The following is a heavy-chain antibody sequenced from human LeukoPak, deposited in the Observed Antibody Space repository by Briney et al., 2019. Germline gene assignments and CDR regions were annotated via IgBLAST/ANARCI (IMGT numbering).Heavy chain of an antibody. Sequence: SETLSLTCTVSGGSISSYYWSWIRQPPGKGLEWIGYMHHSGSINYNPSLKSRVTISGDTSKNQFSLKLSSVTAADTAVYYCARGRVNGYKIPDAFDIWGQGTMVTVSS. CDR2: MHHSGSI. CDR3: ARGRVNGYKIPDAFDI. V-gene: IGHV4-59*12. CDR1: GGSISSYY. J-gene: IGHJ3*02. D-gene: IGHD5-24*01.